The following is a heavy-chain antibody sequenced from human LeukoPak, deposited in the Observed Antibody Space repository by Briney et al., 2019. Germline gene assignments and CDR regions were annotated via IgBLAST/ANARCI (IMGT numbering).Heavy chain of an antibody. CDR1: GFPFSDYV. D-gene: IGHD1-26*01. Sequence: GGSLRLSCAASGFPFSDYVMHWVRQAPGKGLEWVSVIRYDGNNKYYADSVKGRFTISRDNSKNTLYLQMNSLESEDTAVYYCAKVSGSYDLDYWGQGTLVTVSS. V-gene: IGHV3-30*02. J-gene: IGHJ4*02. CDR3: AKVSGSYDLDY. CDR2: IRYDGNNK.